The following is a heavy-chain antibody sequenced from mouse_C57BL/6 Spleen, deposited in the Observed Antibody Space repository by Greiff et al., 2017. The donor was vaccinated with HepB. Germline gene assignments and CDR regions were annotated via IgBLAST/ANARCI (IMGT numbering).Heavy chain of an antibody. CDR2: ISGGGGNT. CDR3: ASKELWFAY. J-gene: IGHJ3*01. V-gene: IGHV5-9*01. Sequence: EVHLVESGGGLVKPGGSLKLSCAASGFTFSSYTMSWVRQTPEKRLEWVATISGGGGNTYYPDSVKGRFTISRDNAKNTLYLQMSSLRSEDTALYYCASKELWFAYWGQGTLVTVSA. CDR1: GFTFSSYT.